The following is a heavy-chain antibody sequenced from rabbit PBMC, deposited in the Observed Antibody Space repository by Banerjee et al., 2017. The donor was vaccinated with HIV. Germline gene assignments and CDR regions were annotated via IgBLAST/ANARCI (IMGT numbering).Heavy chain of an antibody. Sequence: EESGGDLVKPEGSLTLTCTASGFSFSGSYWIYWVRQAPGKGLEWIACIDAGSSGRTAYANWVNGRFTISLDNAQNTVFLQMTSLRVADTATYFCARAVSSGWGGFFNLWGPGTLVTVS. V-gene: IGHV1S45*01. CDR3: ARAVSSGWGGFFNL. J-gene: IGHJ4*01. D-gene: IGHD4-1*01. CDR2: IDAGSSGRT. CDR1: GFSFSGSYW.